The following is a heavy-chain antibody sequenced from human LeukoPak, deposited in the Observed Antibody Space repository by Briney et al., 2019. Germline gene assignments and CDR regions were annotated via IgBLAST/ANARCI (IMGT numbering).Heavy chain of an antibody. V-gene: IGHV3-9*03. Sequence: GGSLRLSCVASGFNFNDFDINWVRQVPGKGLEWVSGINWNSVHIGYADSVKGRFTISRDNAKNSLYLQMNSLRAEDMALYYCAKDLGYCSGGSCSGAAFDIWGQGTMVTVSS. CDR3: AKDLGYCSGGSCSGAAFDI. CDR1: GFNFNDFD. CDR2: INWNSVHI. D-gene: IGHD2-15*01. J-gene: IGHJ3*02.